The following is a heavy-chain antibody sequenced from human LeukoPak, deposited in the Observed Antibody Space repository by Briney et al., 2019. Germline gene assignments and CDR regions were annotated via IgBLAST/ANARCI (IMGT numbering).Heavy chain of an antibody. D-gene: IGHD1-20*01. CDR1: GGSISSSSYY. J-gene: IGHJ4*02. CDR2: SYYSGST. Sequence: SETLSLTCTVSGGSISSSSYYWGWIRQPPGKGLVWIGSSYYSGSTYYNPSLKSRVTISGDTSKNPFSLKLSSVTAADTAVYYCARRRLDNWNDVFDYWGQGTLVTVSS. V-gene: IGHV4-39*01. CDR3: ARRRLDNWNDVFDY.